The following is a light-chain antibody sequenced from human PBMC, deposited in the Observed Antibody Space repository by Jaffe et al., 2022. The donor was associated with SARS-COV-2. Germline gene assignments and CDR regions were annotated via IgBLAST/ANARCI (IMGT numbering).Light chain of an antibody. Sequence: DIVMTQSPDSLAVSLGERATINCKSSQSVLYSSNNKNYLAWYQQKPGQPPKLLIYWASTRESGVPDRFSGSGSGTDFTLTISSLQAEDVAVYYCQQYLGTLTFGGGTKVEIK. CDR2: WAS. V-gene: IGKV4-1*01. CDR1: QSVLYSSNNKNY. CDR3: QQYLGTLT. J-gene: IGKJ4*01.